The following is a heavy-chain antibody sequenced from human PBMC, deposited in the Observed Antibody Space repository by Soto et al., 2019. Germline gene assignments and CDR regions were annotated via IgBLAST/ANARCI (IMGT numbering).Heavy chain of an antibody. CDR3: GKIGHGYGDHGANDI. J-gene: IGHJ3*02. V-gene: IGHV3-23*01. CDR2: ISGSAGGARGT. CDR1: GFIFSNYA. D-gene: IGHD4-17*01. Sequence: EVQLSESGGGLVQPGGSLTLSCAASGFIFSNYAMTWVRQAPGKGLEWVSAISGSAGGARGTYYADSVKGRFTVSRDNSNNILYLQMGGLRAEDTAQYFCGKIGHGYGDHGANDIWGQGTLVTVSS.